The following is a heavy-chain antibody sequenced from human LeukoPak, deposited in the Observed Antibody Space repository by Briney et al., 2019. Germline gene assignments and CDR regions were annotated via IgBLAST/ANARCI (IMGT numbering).Heavy chain of an antibody. CDR1: GGSFSGHY. Sequence: PSETLSLTCAVYGGSFSGHYWSWIRQPPGKGLEWIGEINHSGSTNYNLSLKSRVTISVDTSKNQFSLKLSSVTAADTAVYYCARGARYCSSTSCYRSGYYFDYWGQGTLVTVSS. D-gene: IGHD2-2*01. CDR3: ARGARYCSSTSCYRSGYYFDY. V-gene: IGHV4-34*01. J-gene: IGHJ4*02. CDR2: INHSGST.